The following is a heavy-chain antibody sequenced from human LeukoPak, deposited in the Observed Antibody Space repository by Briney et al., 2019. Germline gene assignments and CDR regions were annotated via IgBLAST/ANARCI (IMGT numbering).Heavy chain of an antibody. CDR2: FDPEDGET. Sequence: ASVRVSRKVSGYTLTELSMHWVRQAPGKGLEWMGGFDPEDGETIYAQKFQGRVTMTEDTSTDTAYMELSSLRSEDTAVYYCATYSKLYESGRLVFGHWGQGTLVTVSS. J-gene: IGHJ4*02. CDR1: GYTLTELS. D-gene: IGHD3-9*01. V-gene: IGHV1-24*01. CDR3: ATYSKLYESGRLVFGH.